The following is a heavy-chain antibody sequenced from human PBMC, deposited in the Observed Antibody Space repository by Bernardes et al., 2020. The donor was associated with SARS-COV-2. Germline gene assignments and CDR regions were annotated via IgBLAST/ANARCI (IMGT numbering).Heavy chain of an antibody. J-gene: IGHJ2*01. Sequence: SETLSLTCSVSGVSITNSLYYWVWIRQPPGKGLEWIGNIYYSGATYYNSSLESRLTMSIETSTNQFSLKLKSVTAADTAVYYCARRSVPVAGSFDYWGIWYFDLWGRGTLVTVSS. V-gene: IGHV4-39*01. D-gene: IGHD6-19*01. CDR3: ARRSVPVAGSFDYWGIWYFDL. CDR1: GVSITNSLYY. CDR2: IYYSGAT.